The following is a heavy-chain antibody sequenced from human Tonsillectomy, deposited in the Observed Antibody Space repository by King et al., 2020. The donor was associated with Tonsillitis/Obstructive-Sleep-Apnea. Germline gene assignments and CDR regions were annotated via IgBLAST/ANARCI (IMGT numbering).Heavy chain of an antibody. Sequence: QLVQSGGGLVQPGRSLRLSCAASGFTFDDYAMHWVRQAPGKGLEWVSGISWNSGSIGYADSVKGRFTISRDNAKNSLYLQMNSLRAEDTALYYCAKGPTGDCYDSIGYYSTNYFDYWGQGTLVTVSS. J-gene: IGHJ4*02. V-gene: IGHV3-9*01. CDR3: AKGPTGDCYDSIGYYSTNYFDY. CDR1: GFTFDDYA. CDR2: ISWNSGSI. D-gene: IGHD3-22*01.